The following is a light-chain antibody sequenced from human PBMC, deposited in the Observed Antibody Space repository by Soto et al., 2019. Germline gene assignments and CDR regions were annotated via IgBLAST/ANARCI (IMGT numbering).Light chain of an antibody. CDR3: QSYDSSNYV. V-gene: IGLV6-57*04. J-gene: IGLJ1*01. Sequence: LMPTQQHSVSESPGNTVPISYTRSSGSIASNYVQRYQQRPGSAPTTVIYEDNQRPSGVPDRSSGSIDSSSNSASLTISGLKTEDEADYYCQSYDSSNYVFGTGTKVTVL. CDR1: SGSIASNY. CDR2: EDN.